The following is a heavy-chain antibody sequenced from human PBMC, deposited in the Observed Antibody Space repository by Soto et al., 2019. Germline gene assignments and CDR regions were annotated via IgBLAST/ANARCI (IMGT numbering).Heavy chain of an antibody. D-gene: IGHD3-16*01. CDR2: INHSGST. J-gene: IGHJ6*02. V-gene: IGHV4-34*01. CDR1: GGSFSGYY. CDR3: ARGLFMTYGMDV. Sequence: SETLSLTCAVYGGSFSGYYWSWIRQPRGKGLEWIGEINHSGSTNYNPSLKSRVTISVDTSKNQFSLKLSSVTAADTAVYYCARGLFMTYGMDVWGQGTTVTVSS.